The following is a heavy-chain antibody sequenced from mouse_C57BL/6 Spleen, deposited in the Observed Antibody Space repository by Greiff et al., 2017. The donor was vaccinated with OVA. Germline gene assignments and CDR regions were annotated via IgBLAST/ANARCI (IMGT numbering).Heavy chain of an antibody. D-gene: IGHD3-3*01. CDR3: ARVGLGRGYFDY. CDR1: GFTFSDYG. V-gene: IGHV5-17*01. Sequence: EVHLVESGGGLVKPGGSLKLSCAASGFTFSDYGMHWVRQAPEKGLEWVAYISSGSSPIYYADTVKGRFTISRDNAKNTLFLQMTSLRSEDTAMYYCARVGLGRGYFDYWGQGTTLTVSS. CDR2: ISSGSSPI. J-gene: IGHJ2*01.